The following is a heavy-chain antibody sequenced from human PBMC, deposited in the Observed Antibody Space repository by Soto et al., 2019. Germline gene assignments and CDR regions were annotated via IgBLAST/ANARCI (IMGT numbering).Heavy chain of an antibody. V-gene: IGHV4-4*02. CDR1: GDSISNSRW. J-gene: IGHJ3*01. CDR3: AYSTGWYRHDV. D-gene: IGHD6-19*01. Sequence: QVQLQESGPGLVKPSGTLSLTCAVSGDSISNSRWWTWVRQPPGKGLEWIGDIFHSGDTNYNPSLKSRVFISVDKSQNPFSLKVSSVTAADTAVYYCAYSTGWYRHDVWGQGTLVTVLQ. CDR2: IFHSGDT.